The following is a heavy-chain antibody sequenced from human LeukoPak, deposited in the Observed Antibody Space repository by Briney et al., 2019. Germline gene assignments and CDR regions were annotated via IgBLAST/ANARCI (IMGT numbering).Heavy chain of an antibody. CDR1: GYTFTGYY. CDR3: ARGGYYYYMDV. CDR2: IIPIFGTA. J-gene: IGHJ6*03. V-gene: IGHV1-69*13. Sequence: GASVKVSCKASGYTFTGYYMHWVRQAPGQGLEWMGGIIPIFGTANYAQKFQGRVTITADESTSTAYMELSRLRSDDTAVYYCARGGYYYYMDVWGKGTTVTVSS.